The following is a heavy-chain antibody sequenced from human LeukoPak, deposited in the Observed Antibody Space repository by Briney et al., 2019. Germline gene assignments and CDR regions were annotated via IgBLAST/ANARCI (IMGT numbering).Heavy chain of an antibody. Sequence: SETLSLTCTVSGGSISSSSYYWGWIRQPPGKGLEWIGSIYYSGSTYYNPSLKSRVTISVDTFKNQFSLKLSSVTAADTAVYYCAREGLRKTRTTDLYYYYYYMDVWGKGTTVTISS. CDR1: GGSISSSSYY. J-gene: IGHJ6*03. CDR2: IYYSGST. CDR3: AREGLRKTRTTDLYYYYYYMDV. D-gene: IGHD4-17*01. V-gene: IGHV4-39*07.